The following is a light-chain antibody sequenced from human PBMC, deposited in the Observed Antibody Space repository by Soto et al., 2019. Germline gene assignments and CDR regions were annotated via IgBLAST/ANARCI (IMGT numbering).Light chain of an antibody. CDR3: QQYGTSGT. J-gene: IGKJ1*01. Sequence: EILLTQSPCTLALSPGERATLSCRASQSVSSNHLAWYQQKPGQAPSLLIYGASNRATGIPDRLSGSGSGTDFTLTISRLEPEDFAVYYCQQYGTSGTFGQGTKVDIK. CDR1: QSVSSNH. CDR2: GAS. V-gene: IGKV3-20*01.